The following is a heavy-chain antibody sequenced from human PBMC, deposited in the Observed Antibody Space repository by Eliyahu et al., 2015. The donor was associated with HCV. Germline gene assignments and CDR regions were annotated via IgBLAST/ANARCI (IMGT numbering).Heavy chain of an antibody. CDR1: GFSLSSTGVG. J-gene: IGHJ4*02. CDR2: LYWNDDK. D-gene: IGHD6-6*01. Sequence: QITLKESGPTLVKPTQTLTLTCTFSGFSLSSTGVGVGWIRQPPGKALEWLALLYWNDDKRYSPFLKNSLTITKDASKNQVVLTMTNMDPLDTATYYCARRLISARLAAGYFDYWGQGTLVTVSS. CDR3: ARRLISARLAAGYFDY. V-gene: IGHV2-5*01.